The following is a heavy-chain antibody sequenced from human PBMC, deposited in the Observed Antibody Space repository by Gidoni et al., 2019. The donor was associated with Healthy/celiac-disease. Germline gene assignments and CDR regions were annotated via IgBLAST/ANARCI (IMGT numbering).Heavy chain of an antibody. CDR2: IYYSGST. J-gene: IGHJ3*02. V-gene: IGHV4-31*03. Sequence: QVQLHESGPGLVTPSQTLSLTCTVSGGSISGCGYYLSWIPQHPGKGLEWIGYIYYSGSTYYNPSLKSRVTISVDTSKNQFSLKLSSVTAADTAVYYCARQARVVPAAIVAFDIWGQGTMVTVSS. CDR1: GGSISGCGYY. D-gene: IGHD2-2*01. CDR3: ARQARVVPAAIVAFDI.